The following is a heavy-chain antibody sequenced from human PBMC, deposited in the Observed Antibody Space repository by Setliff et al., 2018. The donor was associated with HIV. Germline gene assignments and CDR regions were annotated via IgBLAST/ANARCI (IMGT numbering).Heavy chain of an antibody. J-gene: IGHJ6*03. D-gene: IGHD3-22*01. CDR2: IYTSGST. Sequence: LSLTCTVSGGSISSGSYYWSWIRQPAGKGLEWIGRIYTSGSTNYNPSLKSRVTISVDTSKNQFSLKLRSVTAADTAVYYCAREPSYYDNPQYYYYYMDVWGKGTTVTVSS. CDR1: GGSISSGSYY. CDR3: AREPSYYDNPQYYYYYMDV. V-gene: IGHV4-61*02.